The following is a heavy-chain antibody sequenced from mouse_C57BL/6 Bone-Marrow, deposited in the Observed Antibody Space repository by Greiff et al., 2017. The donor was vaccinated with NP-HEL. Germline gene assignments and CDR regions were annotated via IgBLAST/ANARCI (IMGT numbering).Heavy chain of an antibody. Sequence: VQLHQSGPVLVKPGASVKMSCKASGYTFTDYYMNWVKQSHGKSLEWIGVINPYNGGTSYNQKFKGKATLTVDKSSSTAYMQLSSLTSEDSAVYFCASKLLTTVVARYWYFDVWGTGTTVTVSS. V-gene: IGHV1-19*01. CDR1: GYTFTDYY. J-gene: IGHJ1*03. CDR2: INPYNGGT. CDR3: ASKLLTTVVARYWYFDV. D-gene: IGHD1-1*01.